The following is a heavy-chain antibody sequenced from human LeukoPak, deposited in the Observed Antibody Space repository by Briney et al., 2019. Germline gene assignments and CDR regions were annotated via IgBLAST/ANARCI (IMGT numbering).Heavy chain of an antibody. J-gene: IGHJ4*02. CDR3: LRGDRRDY. CDR1: GFIFSSYW. CDR2: INTDGSST. Sequence: GGSLRLSCAASGFIFSSYWMHWVRHAPGKGLAWVSRINTDGSSTSYADSVKGRFIISRDNAKNSLYLQMNSLRAEDTAVYYCLRGDRRDYWGQGTLVTVSS. V-gene: IGHV3-74*01.